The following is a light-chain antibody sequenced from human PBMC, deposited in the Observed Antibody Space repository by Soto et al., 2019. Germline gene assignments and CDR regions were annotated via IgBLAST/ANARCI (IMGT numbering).Light chain of an antibody. CDR2: EIT. V-gene: IGLV2-14*03. CDR3: SSYSSAIAFV. J-gene: IGLJ1*01. CDR1: SSDIGAYNY. Sequence: QSALTQPASVSGSPGQSITISSTGTSSDIGAYNYVSWYQQHPGKAPKLMIYEITNRPSGISNRFSGSRSGNTASLSISGLQAEDEADYYCSSYSSAIAFVFGTGTKLTVL.